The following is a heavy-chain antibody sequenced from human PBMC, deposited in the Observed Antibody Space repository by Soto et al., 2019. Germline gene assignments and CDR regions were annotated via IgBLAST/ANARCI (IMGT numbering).Heavy chain of an antibody. V-gene: IGHV3-11*01. D-gene: IGHD3-10*01. CDR2: ISSSGSTI. CDR1: GFTFSDYY. CDR3: ARSSGSYYWNYYYYYGMDV. J-gene: IGHJ6*02. Sequence: PGGSLRLSCAASGFTFSDYYMSWIRQAPGKGLEWVSYISSSGSTIYYADSVKGRFTISRDNAKNSLYLQMNSLRAEDTAVYYCARSSGSYYWNYYYYYGMDVWGQGTTVTVSS.